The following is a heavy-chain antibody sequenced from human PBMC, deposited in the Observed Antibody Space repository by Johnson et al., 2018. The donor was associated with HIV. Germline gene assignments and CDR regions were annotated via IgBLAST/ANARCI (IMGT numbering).Heavy chain of an antibody. CDR3: AREGTYEPLHRIYDYGDYPAFDI. CDR2: IKEDGSEK. CDR1: GFTFNRYW. V-gene: IGHV3-7*01. D-gene: IGHD4-17*01. Sequence: EVQLVESGGGLVQPGKSLRLSCTASGFTFNRYWMNWVRQAPGKGLEWVANIKEDGSEKYYVDSVKGRFTISRDNAKSSLFLQMNSLRDEDTAGYYCAREGTYEPLHRIYDYGDYPAFDIWGQGTLVTVSS. J-gene: IGHJ3*02.